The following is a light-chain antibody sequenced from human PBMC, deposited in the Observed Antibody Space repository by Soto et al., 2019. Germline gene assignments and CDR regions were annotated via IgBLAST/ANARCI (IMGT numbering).Light chain of an antibody. J-gene: IGKJ1*01. CDR2: GAS. CDR1: QSVSSN. Sequence: ERVKTPSPAVLSKTQGERATLSCRASQSVSSNLAWFQQKPGQTPRLLFNGASTRATGIPARFTGSGSGTEFILTISSLQSEDFAVYYCQQYDIWPPTFGQGTKVDIK. CDR3: QQYDIWPPT. V-gene: IGKV3-15*01.